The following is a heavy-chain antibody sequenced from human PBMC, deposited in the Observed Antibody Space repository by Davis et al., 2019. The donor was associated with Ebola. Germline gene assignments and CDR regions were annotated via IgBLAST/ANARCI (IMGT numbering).Heavy chain of an antibody. CDR2: LGTSADT. V-gene: IGHV3-66*03. Sequence: GESLKISCAASGFTVTRNDMSWVRQAPGKGLEWVSTLGTSADTYYADSVKGRFTISRDNSKNTFYLQMNSLTVEDTAVYYCTRGDGYLDYWGQGTLVTVSS. CDR1: GFTVTRND. J-gene: IGHJ4*02. CDR3: TRGDGYLDY. D-gene: IGHD5-24*01.